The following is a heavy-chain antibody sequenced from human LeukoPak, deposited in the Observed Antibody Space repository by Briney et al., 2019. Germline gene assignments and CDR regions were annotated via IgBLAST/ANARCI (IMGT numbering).Heavy chain of an antibody. Sequence: SETLSLTCTVSGGSISSSSHYWGWIRQPPGKGLEWIGSIYYSGSTYYNPSLKSRVTISVDTSKNQFSLKLSSVTAADTAVYYCARPSAYSSSPGAFDIWGQGTMVTVSS. V-gene: IGHV4-39*01. CDR1: GGSISSSSHY. J-gene: IGHJ3*02. CDR2: IYYSGST. CDR3: ARPSAYSSSPGAFDI. D-gene: IGHD6-6*01.